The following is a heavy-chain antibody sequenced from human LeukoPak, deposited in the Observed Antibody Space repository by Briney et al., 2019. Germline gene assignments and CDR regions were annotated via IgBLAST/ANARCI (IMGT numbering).Heavy chain of an antibody. D-gene: IGHD5-18*01. V-gene: IGHV1-2*02. J-gene: IGHJ4*01. Sequence: GASVKVSCKASGYTFTGYYMHWVGQAPGHGREWRGGINPKSGGTNYAQKFQGGVTMTRDTSISTAYMELSRLRSDDTAVYYCARGRGYSYGYLDDWGHGTLVTVST. CDR3: ARGRGYSYGYLDD. CDR2: INPKSGGT. CDR1: GYTFTGYY.